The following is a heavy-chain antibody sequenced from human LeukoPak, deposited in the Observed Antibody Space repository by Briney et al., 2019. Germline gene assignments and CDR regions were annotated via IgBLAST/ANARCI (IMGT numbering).Heavy chain of an antibody. D-gene: IGHD2-2*01. CDR1: GFTFSSYG. J-gene: IGHJ4*02. Sequence: GGSLRLSCAASGFTFSSYGMHWVRQAPGKGLEWVAFIRYDGSNKYYADSVKGRFTISRDNSKNTLYLQMNSLRAEDMALYYCAKAAAATTYEYFDYWGQGTLVTVSS. V-gene: IGHV3-30*02. CDR3: AKAAAATTYEYFDY. CDR2: IRYDGSNK.